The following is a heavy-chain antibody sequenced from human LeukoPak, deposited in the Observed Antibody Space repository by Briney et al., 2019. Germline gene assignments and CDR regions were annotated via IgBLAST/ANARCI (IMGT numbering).Heavy chain of an antibody. V-gene: IGHV3-23*01. CDR1: GFTFSSYA. CDR2: IGGAGASP. CDR3: ARQLGYCSDGTCYFDY. Sequence: PGGSLRLSCAASGFTFSSYAMHWVRQAPGKGLEWVSAIGGAGASPYYAYSVKGRFTVSRDTSKNTLYVQMNSLRVEDTAVYYCARQLGYCSDGTCYFDYWGQGTLVTVSS. D-gene: IGHD2-15*01. J-gene: IGHJ4*02.